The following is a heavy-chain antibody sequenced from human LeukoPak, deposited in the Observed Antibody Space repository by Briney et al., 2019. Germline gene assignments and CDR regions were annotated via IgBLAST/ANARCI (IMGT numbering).Heavy chain of an antibody. CDR1: GFTFSSYA. CDR2: ISYDGSNK. V-gene: IGHV3-30-3*01. CDR3: ARDSYYDSSFDAFDI. J-gene: IGHJ3*02. Sequence: GGSLRLSCAASGFTFSSYAMHWVRQAPGKGLEWVAVISYDGSNKYYADSVKGRFTISRDNSKNTLYLQMNSLRAEDTAVYYCARDSYYDSSFDAFDIWGQGTMVTVSS. D-gene: IGHD3-22*01.